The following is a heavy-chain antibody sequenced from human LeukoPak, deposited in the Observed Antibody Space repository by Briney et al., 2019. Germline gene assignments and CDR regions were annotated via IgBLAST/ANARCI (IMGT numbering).Heavy chain of an antibody. D-gene: IGHD5/OR15-5a*01. CDR2: IRSGTNYV. J-gene: IGHJ5*02. CDR3: ARVSVVDNWFDP. CDR1: GFAFSSYT. V-gene: IGHV3-21*01. Sequence: GGSLRLSCAASGFAFSSYTRNGVRQAPGKGLNGVSSIRSGTNYVYYADSVKGRFTISRENAKNSLYLQMNSLRAEDTAVYYCARVSVVDNWFDPWGQGTLVTVSS.